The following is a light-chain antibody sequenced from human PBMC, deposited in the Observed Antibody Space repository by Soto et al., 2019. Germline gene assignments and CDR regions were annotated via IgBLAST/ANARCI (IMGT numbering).Light chain of an antibody. V-gene: IGKV3-20*01. CDR1: QSVSNSY. J-gene: IGKJ4*01. CDR2: GAS. Sequence: EIVLTQSPCTLSSSPGERATLSCRASQSVSNSYLAWYQQKPGQAPRLIIYGASNRATGTPDRFSGSGSAADFTPTTSSLQSDDFAVYYCQQYNNRLPLTFGGGTKVDIK. CDR3: QQYNNRLPLT.